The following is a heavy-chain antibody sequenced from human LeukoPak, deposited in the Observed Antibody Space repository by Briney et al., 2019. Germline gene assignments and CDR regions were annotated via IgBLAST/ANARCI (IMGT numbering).Heavy chain of an antibody. D-gene: IGHD6-13*01. V-gene: IGHV3-53*01. Sequence: GGSLRLSCAASGFTVSSYYMSWVRQAPGKGLEWVSVIYSGGSTYYADSVRGRLTISRDNSKNTLYLQMNSLRAEDTAMYYCARYSSSWYSPFDYWGQGTLVTVSS. CDR1: GFTVSSYY. CDR2: IYSGGST. J-gene: IGHJ4*02. CDR3: ARYSSSWYSPFDY.